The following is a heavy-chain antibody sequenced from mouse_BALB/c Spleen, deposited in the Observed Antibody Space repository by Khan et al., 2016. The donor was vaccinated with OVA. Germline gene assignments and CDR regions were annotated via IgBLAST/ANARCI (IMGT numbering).Heavy chain of an antibody. CDR1: GYAFTNYG. CDR3: ARPPYFSYTLDH. Sequence: QIQLVQSGPELKKPGETVKISCKASGYAFTNYGMNWVKQSPAKPLKWMGWINTYTGEPTYADDFKGRFAFSLDTSASTAYLQINNLKSEDTATYFCARPPYFSYTLDHWGQGTSVTVSS. J-gene: IGHJ4*01. D-gene: IGHD2-10*01. CDR2: INTYTGEP. V-gene: IGHV9-3-1*01.